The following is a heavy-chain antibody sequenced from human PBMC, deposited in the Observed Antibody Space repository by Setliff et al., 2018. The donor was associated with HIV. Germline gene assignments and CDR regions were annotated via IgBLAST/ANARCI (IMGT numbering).Heavy chain of an antibody. V-gene: IGHV3-7*03. Sequence: GGSLRLSCAGSGFTISDYWMSWVRQAPGKGLEWVANIKQDGRERYNVDSVKGRFTISRDNANNSLYLQLNSLRAEDTAVYYCARGPRQTGWYGGACDVWGQGTMVTVSS. D-gene: IGHD6-19*01. CDR2: IKQDGRER. J-gene: IGHJ3*01. CDR3: ARGPRQTGWYGGACDV. CDR1: GFTISDYW.